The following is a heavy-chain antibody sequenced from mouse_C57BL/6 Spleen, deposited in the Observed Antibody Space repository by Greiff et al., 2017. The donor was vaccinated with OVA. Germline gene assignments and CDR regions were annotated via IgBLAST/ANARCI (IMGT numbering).Heavy chain of an antibody. D-gene: IGHD2-1*01. CDR1: GYTFTSYW. CDR2: IDPSDSET. Sequence: QVQLQQPGAELVRPGSSVKLSCKASGYTFTSYWMHWVKQRPVQGLEWIGNIDPSDSETHYNQKFKDKATLTVDKSSSTAYMQLSSLTSEDTAVYYCAREDYGNLCDYWGQGTTLTVSS. CDR3: AREDYGNLCDY. J-gene: IGHJ2*01. V-gene: IGHV1-52*01.